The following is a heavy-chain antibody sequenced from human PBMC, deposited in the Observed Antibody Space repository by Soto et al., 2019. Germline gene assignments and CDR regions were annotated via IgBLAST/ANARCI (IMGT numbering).Heavy chain of an antibody. D-gene: IGHD5-18*01. V-gene: IGHV1-46*03. CDR1: GYTFTSYY. Sequence: GASVKVSCKASGYTFTSYYMHWVRQAPGQGLEWMGIINPSGGSTSYAQKFQGRVTMTRDTSTSIVYMELSSLRSEDTAVYYCARGGTAMVKSDDYYFDYWGQGTLVTVSS. J-gene: IGHJ4*02. CDR3: ARGGTAMVKSDDYYFDY. CDR2: INPSGGST.